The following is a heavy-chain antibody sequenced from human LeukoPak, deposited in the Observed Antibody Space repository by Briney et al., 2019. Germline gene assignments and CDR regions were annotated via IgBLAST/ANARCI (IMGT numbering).Heavy chain of an antibody. CDR1: GGSFSGYY. J-gene: IGHJ4*02. V-gene: IGHV4-34*01. CDR2: INHSGST. Sequence: PSETLSLTCAVYGGSFSGYYWSWIRQPPGKGLEWIGEINHSGSTNYNPSLKSRVTMSVDTSKNQFSLKLSSVTAADTAVYYCASLFHCSSTSCVDYWGQGTLVTVSS. D-gene: IGHD2-2*01. CDR3: ASLFHCSSTSCVDY.